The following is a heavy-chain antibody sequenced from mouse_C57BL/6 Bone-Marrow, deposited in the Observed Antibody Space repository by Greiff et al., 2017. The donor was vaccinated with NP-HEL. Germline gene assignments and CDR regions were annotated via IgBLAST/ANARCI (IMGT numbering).Heavy chain of an antibody. V-gene: IGHV14-1*01. Sequence: DVKLVESGAELVRPGASVKLSCTASGFNIKDYYMHWVKQRPEQGLEWIGRIDPEDGDTEYAPKFQGKATMTADTSSNTAYLQLSSLTSEDTAVYYCTTRGFITTVSRYFDYWGQGTTLTVSS. CDR2: IDPEDGDT. CDR1: GFNIKDYY. CDR3: TTRGFITTVSRYFDY. J-gene: IGHJ2*01. D-gene: IGHD1-1*01.